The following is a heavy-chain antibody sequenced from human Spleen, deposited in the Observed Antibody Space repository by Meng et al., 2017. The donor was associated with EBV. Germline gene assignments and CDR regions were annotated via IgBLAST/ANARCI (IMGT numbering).Heavy chain of an antibody. V-gene: IGHV4-34*01. Sequence: QVQLQQWGAGLFKPSETLSLPCAVSGGSFSSYYWSWIRQPPGKGLEWIGEINQSGSIYYNPSLMGRVTISGDTSRNQFSLKLISVTAADTAVYYCARGPYYEWGQGTLVTVSS. CDR1: GGSFSSYY. CDR2: INQSGSI. CDR3: ARGPYYE. J-gene: IGHJ4*02. D-gene: IGHD1-26*01.